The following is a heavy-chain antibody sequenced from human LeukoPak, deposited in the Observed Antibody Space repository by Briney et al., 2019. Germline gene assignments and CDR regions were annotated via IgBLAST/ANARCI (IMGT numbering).Heavy chain of an antibody. CDR1: GGSISSSSYY. Sequence: SETLSLTCTVSGGSISSSSYYWGWIRQPPGKGLEWIGSIYYSGRTYYNPSLKSRVTVSVDTSKNQFSLKLTSVTAADTAVYYCARQSGPYLHYWGQGTLVTVSS. V-gene: IGHV4-39*01. CDR2: IYYSGRT. CDR3: ARQSGPYLHY. D-gene: IGHD1-26*01. J-gene: IGHJ4*02.